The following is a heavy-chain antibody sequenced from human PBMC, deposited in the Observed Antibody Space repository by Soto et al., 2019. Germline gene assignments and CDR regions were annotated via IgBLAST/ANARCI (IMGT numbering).Heavy chain of an antibody. J-gene: IGHJ4*02. CDR3: ARGPITMIVVPSYYFDY. CDR1: GGTFSSYA. Sequence: ASVKVSCKASGGTFSSYAISWVRQAPGQGPEWMGGIIPIFGTANYAQKFQGRVTITADESTSTAYMELSSLRSEDTAVYYCARGPITMIVVPSYYFDYWGQGTLVTVSS. D-gene: IGHD3-22*01. V-gene: IGHV1-69*13. CDR2: IIPIFGTA.